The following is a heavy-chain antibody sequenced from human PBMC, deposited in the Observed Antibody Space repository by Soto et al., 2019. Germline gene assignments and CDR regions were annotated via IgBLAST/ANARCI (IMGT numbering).Heavy chain of an antibody. CDR2: ISSSGSTI. J-gene: IGHJ6*02. Sequence: GGSLRLSCAASGFTFSDYYMSWIRQAPGKGLEWVSYISSSGSTIYYADSVKGRFTISRDNAKNSLYLQMNSLRAEDTAVYYCARDNRVLNDYGDYYYYYGMDVWGQGTTVTVSS. V-gene: IGHV3-11*01. CDR1: GFTFSDYY. CDR3: ARDNRVLNDYGDYYYYYGMDV. D-gene: IGHD4-17*01.